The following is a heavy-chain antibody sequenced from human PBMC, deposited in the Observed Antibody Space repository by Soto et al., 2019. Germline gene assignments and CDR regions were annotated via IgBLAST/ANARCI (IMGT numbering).Heavy chain of an antibody. V-gene: IGHV3-21*01. Sequence: GGSLRLSCAASGFTFSSYSMNWVRQAPGKGLEWVSSISSSSSYIYYADSVKGRFTISRDNAKNSLYLQRISLRAEDTAVYYCARDDSSSGHSNWFDPWGQGTLVTVSS. CDR3: ARDDSSSGHSNWFDP. CDR1: GFTFSSYS. J-gene: IGHJ5*02. D-gene: IGHD6-6*01. CDR2: ISSSSSYI.